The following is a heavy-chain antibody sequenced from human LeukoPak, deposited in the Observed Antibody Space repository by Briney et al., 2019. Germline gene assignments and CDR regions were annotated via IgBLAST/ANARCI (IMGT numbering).Heavy chain of an antibody. CDR2: ISHSGTYT. CDR1: GFNFIDYY. D-gene: IGHD2-2*01. V-gene: IGHV3-11*05. J-gene: IGHJ4*02. CDR3: ARDPDYCSTASCYVDYFDY. Sequence: PGGSLRLSCAASGFNFIDYYMTWIRQAPGKGLEWVSHISHSGTYTDCADSVKGRFTISRDNAKNSLYLQMNSLRVEDTAVYYCARDPDYCSTASCYVDYFDYWGQGILVTVSS.